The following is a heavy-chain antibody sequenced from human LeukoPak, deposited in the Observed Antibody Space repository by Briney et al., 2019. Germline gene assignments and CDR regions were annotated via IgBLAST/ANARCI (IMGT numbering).Heavy chain of an antibody. V-gene: IGHV4-4*02. D-gene: IGHD3-10*01. J-gene: IGHJ6*03. Sequence: SETLSLTCAVSGGSISSTNWWSWVRQPPGKGLEWIGEIYHSGSTNYNPSLKSRVTISVDKSKNQFSLKLSSVTAADTAVYYCARGSATLWDGAKYYYYMDVWGKGTTVTISS. CDR3: ARGSATLWDGAKYYYYMDV. CDR2: IYHSGST. CDR1: GGSISSTNW.